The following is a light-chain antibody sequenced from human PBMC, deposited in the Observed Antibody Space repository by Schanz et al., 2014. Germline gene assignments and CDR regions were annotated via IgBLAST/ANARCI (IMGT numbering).Light chain of an antibody. Sequence: QSALTQPPSASGSPGQSVTISRTGTSSDIGGYNFVSWYQQHPGEAPKLMMYEVTKRPSGVPDRFSGSKSGNTASLTVSGLQAEDEADYYCSSYAGSNNLGVFGGGTKLTVL. CDR2: EVT. CDR1: SSDIGGYNF. J-gene: IGLJ3*02. CDR3: SSYAGSNNLGV. V-gene: IGLV2-8*01.